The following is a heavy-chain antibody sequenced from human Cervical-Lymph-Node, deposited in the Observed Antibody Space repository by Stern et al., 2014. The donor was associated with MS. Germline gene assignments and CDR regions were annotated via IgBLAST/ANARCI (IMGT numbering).Heavy chain of an antibody. CDR2: ISPSIGIA. D-gene: IGHD2-8*01. CDR3: ARDGGGVDI. V-gene: IGHV1-69*17. CDR1: GGTFSSYA. J-gene: IGHJ3*02. Sequence: QVQLVQSGAEVKKPGSSGKVSCKASGGTFSSYAIRWVRQAPGQGLEWVGGISPSIGIANHVQKFQGRVTITADKSTNTGYMELSSLRSEDTALYYCARDGGGVDIWGQGTMVSVSS.